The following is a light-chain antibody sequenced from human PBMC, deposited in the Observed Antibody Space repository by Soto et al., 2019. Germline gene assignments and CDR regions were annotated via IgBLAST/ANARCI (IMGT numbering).Light chain of an antibody. CDR1: QSVSDN. Sequence: EIVLTQSPATLSVSPGERAILSCRASQSVSDNLAWYQQKPGQAHRLLIYGASTRASGIPARFSGSGSGTEFTLTISSLQSEDFAVDYCQQSYNWPPLTFGGGTKVEIK. J-gene: IGKJ4*01. CDR3: QQSYNWPPLT. CDR2: GAS. V-gene: IGKV3-15*01.